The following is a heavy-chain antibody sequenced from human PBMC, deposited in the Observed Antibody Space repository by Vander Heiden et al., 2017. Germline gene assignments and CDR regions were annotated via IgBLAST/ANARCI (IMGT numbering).Heavy chain of an antibody. J-gene: IGHJ4*02. V-gene: IGHV1-69*01. CDR1: GGTFTNYE. CDR3: AKVGVAVAGTPYFDY. Sequence: QVQLVQSGAEVKKPGSSVRVSCEASGGTFTNYEVTWVRQAPGQGLEWMGGIIPMFGTTNYAQKFQGRVTITADESTNTAYMEVSSLTSEDTAVYYCAKVGVAVAGTPYFDYWGQGTLVTVSS. D-gene: IGHD6-19*01. CDR2: IIPMFGTT.